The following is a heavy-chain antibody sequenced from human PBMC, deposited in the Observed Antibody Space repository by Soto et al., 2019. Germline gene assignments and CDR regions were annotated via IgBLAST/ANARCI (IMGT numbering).Heavy chain of an antibody. CDR3: ARPLEMATIGAFDI. CDR1: GYSFTSYW. J-gene: IGHJ3*02. D-gene: IGHD5-12*01. CDR2: IYPGDSDT. Sequence: PXESLKISCKGSGYSFTSYWIGWVRQMPGKGLGWMGIIYPGDSDTRYSPSFQGQVTISADKSISTAYLQWSSLKASDTAMYYCARPLEMATIGAFDIWGQGTMVTVSS. V-gene: IGHV5-51*01.